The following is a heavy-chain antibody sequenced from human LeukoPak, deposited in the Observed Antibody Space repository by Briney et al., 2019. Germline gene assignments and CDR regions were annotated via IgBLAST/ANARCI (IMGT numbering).Heavy chain of an antibody. Sequence: YPGGSLRLSCGASGFTFSSYWMHWVRQAPGKGLVWVSGINSDGGTTTYADSVKGRFTISRDNAKNTLYLQMNNLRAEDTAVYYCATDYYVSGSYYRLFYWGQGTLVTVSS. CDR3: ATDYYVSGSYYRLFY. CDR2: INSDGGTT. D-gene: IGHD3-10*01. CDR1: GFTFSSYW. V-gene: IGHV3-74*01. J-gene: IGHJ4*02.